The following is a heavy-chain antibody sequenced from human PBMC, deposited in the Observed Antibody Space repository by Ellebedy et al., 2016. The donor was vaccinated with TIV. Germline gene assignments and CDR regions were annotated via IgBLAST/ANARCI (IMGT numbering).Heavy chain of an antibody. CDR3: AKRGRFDSSGFDY. D-gene: IGHD3-22*01. J-gene: IGHJ4*02. CDR1: GFTFSSYA. V-gene: IGHV3-23*01. Sequence: GESLKISCAASGFTFSSYAMSWVRQAPGKGLEWVSAISGSGGSTYYADSVKGRFTISRDNSKNTLYLQMNSLRAEDTAVYYCAKRGRFDSSGFDYWGQGTLVTVSS. CDR2: ISGSGGST.